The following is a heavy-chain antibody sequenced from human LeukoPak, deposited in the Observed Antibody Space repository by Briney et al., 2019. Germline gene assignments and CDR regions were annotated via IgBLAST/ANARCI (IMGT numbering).Heavy chain of an antibody. CDR2: ISSSSSYI. Sequence: GGSLRLSCAASGFTFSTYSMNWVRQAPGKGLEWVSSISSSSSYIYYADSMKGRFTISRDNARNSLYLQMNSLRAEDTAVYYCAREQLAERFDYWGQGTLVTVSS. CDR3: AREQLAERFDY. J-gene: IGHJ4*02. V-gene: IGHV3-21*01. CDR1: GFTFSTYS. D-gene: IGHD6-13*01.